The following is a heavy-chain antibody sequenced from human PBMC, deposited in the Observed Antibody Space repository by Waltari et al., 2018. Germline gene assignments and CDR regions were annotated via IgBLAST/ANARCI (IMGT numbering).Heavy chain of an antibody. CDR1: GFTFSSYA. V-gene: IGHV3-23*03. Sequence: EVQLLESGGGLVQPGGSLRLSCAASGFTFSSYAMSWVRQAPGKGLGWVSVIYSGGSTDDADAVKGRFTISRDNSKNTLYLQMNSLRAEDTAVYYCARDSLAPYYMDVWGKGTTVTVSS. CDR3: ARDSLAPYYMDV. CDR2: IYSGGST. J-gene: IGHJ6*03.